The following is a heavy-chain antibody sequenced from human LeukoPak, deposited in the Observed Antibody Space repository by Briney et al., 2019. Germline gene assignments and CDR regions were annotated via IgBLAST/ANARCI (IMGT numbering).Heavy chain of an antibody. Sequence: SETLSLTCTVSGGSASSGSYYWSWIRQPPGKGLEWIGYIYYSGSTNYNPSLKSRVTISVDTSKNQFSLKLSSVTAADTAVYYCARADPVRYFDYWGQGTLVTVSS. CDR3: ARADPVRYFDY. V-gene: IGHV4-61*01. CDR2: IYYSGST. J-gene: IGHJ4*02. CDR1: GGSASSGSYY.